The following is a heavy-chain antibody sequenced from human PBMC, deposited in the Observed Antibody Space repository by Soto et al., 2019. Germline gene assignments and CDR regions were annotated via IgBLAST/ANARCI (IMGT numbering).Heavy chain of an antibody. CDR3: ARGKQQLVHGGHYYGMDV. V-gene: IGHV1-46*01. CDR2: INPSGGST. CDR1: GYTFTSYY. Sequence: QVQLVQSGAEVKKPGASVKVSCKASGYTFTSYYMHWVRQAPGQGLEWMGIINPSGGSTSYAQKFQGRVTMTRDTSTRTVYMELSSLRSEDTAVYYCARGKQQLVHGGHYYGMDVWGQGTTVTVSS. J-gene: IGHJ6*02. D-gene: IGHD6-13*01.